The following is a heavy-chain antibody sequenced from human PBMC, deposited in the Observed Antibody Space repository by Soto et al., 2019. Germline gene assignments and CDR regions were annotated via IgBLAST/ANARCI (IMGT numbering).Heavy chain of an antibody. D-gene: IGHD1-1*01. CDR3: VRDGTKTLRAWFDP. J-gene: IGHJ5*02. Sequence: PSETLSLTCTVSGASISGFYWSWIRKSAGKGLEWIGRIYATGTTDYNPSLKSRVMMSVDTSKKQFSLKLRSVTAADTAVYYCVRDGTKTLRAWFDPWGQGTLVTVSS. CDR2: IYATGTT. V-gene: IGHV4-4*07. CDR1: GASISGFY.